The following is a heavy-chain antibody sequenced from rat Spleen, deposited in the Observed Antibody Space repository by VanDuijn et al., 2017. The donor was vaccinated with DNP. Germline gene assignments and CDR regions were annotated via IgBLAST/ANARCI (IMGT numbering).Heavy chain of an antibody. CDR2: ISYDGTST. Sequence: EVQLVQSGGGLVQPGRSLKLSCAGSGFTFSDYNMAWVRQAPKKGLEWVATISYDGTSTYYRDSVKGRFTISRDNAKNTLYLQMNSLRSEDMATYYCARWNSGHFDYWGQGVMVPVSS. D-gene: IGHD4-3*01. J-gene: IGHJ2*01. CDR1: GFTFSDYN. V-gene: IGHV5-7*01. CDR3: ARWNSGHFDY.